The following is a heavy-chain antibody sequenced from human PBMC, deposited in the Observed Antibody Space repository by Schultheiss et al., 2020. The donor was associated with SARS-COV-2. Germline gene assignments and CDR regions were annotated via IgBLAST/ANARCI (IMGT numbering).Heavy chain of an antibody. J-gene: IGHJ5*02. D-gene: IGHD6-19*01. V-gene: IGHV3-23*01. CDR2: ITGSDAKT. CDR1: GFTFSNYA. Sequence: GGSLRLSCVASGFTFSNYAMNWVRQAPGRGLEWVSGITGSDAKTLYTDSVRGRFTISRDNSKNTLYLQMNSLRAEDTAVYYCAKESYSSGWSWGQGTLVTVSS. CDR3: AKESYSSGWS.